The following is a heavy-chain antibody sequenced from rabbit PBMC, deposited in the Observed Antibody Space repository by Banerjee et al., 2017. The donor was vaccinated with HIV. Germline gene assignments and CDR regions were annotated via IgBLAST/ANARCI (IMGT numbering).Heavy chain of an antibody. V-gene: IGHV1S40*01. CDR3: ARDPNAGYGGFGAGFTL. J-gene: IGHJ4*01. CDR1: GFSFSSSAY. Sequence: QSLEESGGDLVTPGASLTLTCTASGFSFSSSAYMCWGRPAPGRGLELIACIYAGSSGRAYYASRAKSRFTFSKTSSTTVTLQMTSLTAADPATYFCARDPNAGYGGFGAGFTLWGQGTLVTVS. D-gene: IGHD4-2*01. CDR2: IYAGSSGRA.